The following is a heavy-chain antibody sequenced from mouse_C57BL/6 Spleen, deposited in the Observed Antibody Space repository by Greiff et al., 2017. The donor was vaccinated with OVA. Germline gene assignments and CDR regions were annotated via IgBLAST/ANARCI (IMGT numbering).Heavy chain of an antibody. CDR2: IYPRSGNT. D-gene: IGHD1-1*01. CDR3: ARGCITTVVAPHYSAMDY. CDR1: GYTFTSYG. Sequence: LVESGAELVRPGASVKLSCKASGYTFTSYGISWVKQRTGQGLEWIGEIYPRSGNTYYNEKFKGKATLTADKSSSTAYMELRSLTSEDSAVYFCARGCITTVVAPHYSAMDYWGQGTSVTVSS. V-gene: IGHV1-81*01. J-gene: IGHJ4*01.